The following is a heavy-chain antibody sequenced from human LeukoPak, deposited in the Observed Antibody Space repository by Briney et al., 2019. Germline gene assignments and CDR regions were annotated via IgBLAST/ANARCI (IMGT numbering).Heavy chain of an antibody. CDR2: VDPEDGET. CDR3: GRTAMSPIFDY. J-gene: IGHJ4*02. Sequence: ASVKVSCKASGYTFSDYYIHWVQQAPGKGLEWVGRVDPEDGETIYAVKFQGRVTITADTSRDTAYMELSGLRSVDTALYYCGRTAMSPIFDYWGQGTLVTVSS. CDR1: GYTFSDYY. V-gene: IGHV1-69-2*01. D-gene: IGHD2-21*02.